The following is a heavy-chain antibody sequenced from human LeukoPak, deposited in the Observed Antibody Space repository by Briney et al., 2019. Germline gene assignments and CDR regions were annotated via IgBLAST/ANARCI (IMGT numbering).Heavy chain of an antibody. Sequence: PGGSLRLSCAASGFTVSSNYMSWVRQAPGKGLEWVSVIYSGGSTYYADSVKGRFTISRDNSKNTLYLQMNSLRAEDTAVYYCARDFPTKASDYWGQGTLVTVSS. CDR3: ARDFPTKASDY. CDR2: IYSGGST. V-gene: IGHV3-66*01. CDR1: GFTVSSNY. J-gene: IGHJ4*02. D-gene: IGHD2/OR15-2a*01.